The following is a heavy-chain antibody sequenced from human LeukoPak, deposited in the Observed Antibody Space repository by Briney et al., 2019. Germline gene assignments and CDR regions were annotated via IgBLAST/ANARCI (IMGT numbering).Heavy chain of an antibody. V-gene: IGHV4-39*01. CDR2: IYYSGST. J-gene: IGHJ4*02. CDR1: GGSISSSSYY. Sequence: SETLSLTCTVSGGSISSSSYYWGWIRQPPGKGLEWIGSIYYSGSTYYNPSLKSRVTISVDTSKNQFSLKLSSVTAADTAVYYCARLGYCSGGSCPSTSTEFDYWGQGTLVTVSS. CDR3: ARLGYCSGGSCPSTSTEFDY. D-gene: IGHD2-15*01.